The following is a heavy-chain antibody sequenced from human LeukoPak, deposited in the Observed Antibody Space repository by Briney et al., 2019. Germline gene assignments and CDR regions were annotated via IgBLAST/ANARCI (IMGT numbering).Heavy chain of an antibody. V-gene: IGHV3-21*01. J-gene: IGHJ6*03. CDR2: ISSSSSYI. CDR1: GFTFSSYS. CDR3: AREYSSGWYSHYYYMDV. Sequence: GGSLRLSCAASGFTFSSYSMNWVRQAPGKGLEWVSSISSSSSYIYYADSVKGRFTISRDNAKNSLYLQMNSLRAEDTAVYYCAREYSSGWYSHYYYMDVWGKGTTVTVSS. D-gene: IGHD6-19*01.